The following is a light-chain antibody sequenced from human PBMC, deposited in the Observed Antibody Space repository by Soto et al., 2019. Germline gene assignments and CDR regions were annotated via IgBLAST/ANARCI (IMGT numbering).Light chain of an antibody. J-gene: IGKJ2*01. V-gene: IGKV1-17*01. CDR2: AAS. Sequence: DIQMTQSPSSLSASVGDRVTITCRASQGIRSDLGWYQQKPGKAPKRLIHAASSLQSGVPSRFSGSGSGTEFTHTISSLQPEDFATYYCLQHNSYPPDTFGQGTKLEIK. CDR3: LQHNSYPPDT. CDR1: QGIRSD.